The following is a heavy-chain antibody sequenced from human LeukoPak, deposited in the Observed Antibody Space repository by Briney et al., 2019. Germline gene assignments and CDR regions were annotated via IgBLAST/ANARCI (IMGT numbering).Heavy chain of an antibody. Sequence: GASVNVSCKASGGTFSSYAISWVRQAPGHGLEWMGRIIPILGIANYAQKFQGRVTITADKSTSTAYMELSSLRSEDTAVYYCAGSFLYDSSGYYFSPQYFDYWGQGTLVTVSS. CDR1: GGTFSSYA. V-gene: IGHV1-69*04. J-gene: IGHJ4*02. D-gene: IGHD3-22*01. CDR3: AGSFLYDSSGYYFSPQYFDY. CDR2: IIPILGIA.